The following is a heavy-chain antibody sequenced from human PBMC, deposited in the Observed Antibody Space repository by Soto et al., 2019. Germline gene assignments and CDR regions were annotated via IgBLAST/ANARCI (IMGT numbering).Heavy chain of an antibody. D-gene: IGHD3-10*01. V-gene: IGHV1-8*01. CDR1: GNTFTSYD. Sequence: ASVKVSCKASGNTFTSYDINWVRQATGHGLEWMGWINPNSGNIGYAQKFQGRVTMTRDTAIRSAYMEVSRLRSDDTAVYYCARGRASGSYYLLDYWGQGTLVTVSS. J-gene: IGHJ4*02. CDR2: INPNSGNI. CDR3: ARGRASGSYYLLDY.